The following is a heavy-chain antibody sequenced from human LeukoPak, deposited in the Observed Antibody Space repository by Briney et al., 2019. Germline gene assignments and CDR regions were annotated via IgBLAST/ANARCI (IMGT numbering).Heavy chain of an antibody. CDR2: ISYDGSNK. V-gene: IGHV3-30-3*01. CDR1: GFTFSSYA. D-gene: IGHD2-2*01. Sequence: GGSLRLSCAASGFTFSSYAMHWVRQAPGKGLDRVAVISYDGSNKYYADSVKGRFTISRDNSKNTLYLQMNSLRAEDTAAYYCARVGGYQLLMEAFDTWGQGTMVTVSS. J-gene: IGHJ3*02. CDR3: ARVGGYQLLMEAFDT.